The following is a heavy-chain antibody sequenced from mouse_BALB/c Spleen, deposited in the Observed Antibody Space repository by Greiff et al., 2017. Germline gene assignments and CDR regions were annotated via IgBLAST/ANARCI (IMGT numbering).Heavy chain of an antibody. CDR1: GYTFTSYW. D-gene: IGHD3-2*01. J-gene: IGHJ3*01. Sequence: QVQLQQPGAELVRPGASVKLSCKASGYTFTSYWINWVKQRPGQGLEWIGNIYPSDSYTNYNQKFKDKATLTVDKSSSTAYMQLSSPTSEDSAVYYCTTEDSSGCGFAYWGQGTLVTVSA. CDR3: TTEDSSGCGFAY. V-gene: IGHV1-69*02. CDR2: IYPSDSYT.